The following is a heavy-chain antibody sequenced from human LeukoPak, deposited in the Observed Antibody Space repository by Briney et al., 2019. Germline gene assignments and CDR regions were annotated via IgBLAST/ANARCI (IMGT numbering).Heavy chain of an antibody. Sequence: PSETLSLTCTVSGGSISSYYWSWIRQPPGKGLEWIGYIYYSGSTNYNPSLKSRVTISVDTSKNQFSLKLSSVTAADTAVYYCAGKYSSGLYDDAFDIWGQGTMVTVSS. CDR3: AGKYSSGLYDDAFDI. CDR2: IYYSGST. D-gene: IGHD6-19*01. CDR1: GGSISSYY. V-gene: IGHV4-59*08. J-gene: IGHJ3*02.